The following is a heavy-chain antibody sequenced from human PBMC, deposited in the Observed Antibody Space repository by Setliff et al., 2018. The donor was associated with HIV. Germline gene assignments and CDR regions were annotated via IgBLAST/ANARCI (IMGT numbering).Heavy chain of an antibody. CDR3: AKLSRLTSLRNAFDI. CDR2: IYSTGST. V-gene: IGHV4-31*03. CDR1: GHSITSGRYF. D-gene: IGHD3-10*01. J-gene: IGHJ3*02. Sequence: SETLSLTCTVSGHSITSGRYFWSWIRQRPGKGLEWLGYIYSTGSTYYNPSLKSRVTISIDTSKNQFSLNLSSVTAADSAVYYCAKLSRLTSLRNAFDIWGQGAVVTVSS.